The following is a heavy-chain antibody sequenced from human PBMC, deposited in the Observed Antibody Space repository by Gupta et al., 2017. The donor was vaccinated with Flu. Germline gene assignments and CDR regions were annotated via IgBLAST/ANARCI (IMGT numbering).Heavy chain of an antibody. J-gene: IGHJ6*02. CDR3: ASSSEFYGDYAAYGYYGMDV. CDR2: ISGSGSTI. D-gene: IGHD4-17*01. CDR1: GFPFLSYD. Sequence: EVQLVESGGGLVQPGGSLSLSCAASGFPFLSYDMNGVRQDPGKGLGWVSYISGSGSTIYYADAVKGRFTISRDNAKNSLYLQMNSLRAEDTAVYYCASSSEFYGDYAAYGYYGMDVWGQGTTVTVSS. V-gene: IGHV3-48*03.